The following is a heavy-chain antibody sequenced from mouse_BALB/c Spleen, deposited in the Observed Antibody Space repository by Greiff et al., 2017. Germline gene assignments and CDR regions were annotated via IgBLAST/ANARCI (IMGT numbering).Heavy chain of an antibody. CDR1: GFTFSSYT. Sequence: EVQLQESGGGLVKPGGSLKLSCAASGFTFSSYTMSWVRQTPEKRLEWVATISSGGSYTYYPDSVKGRFTISRDNAKNTLYLQMSSLKSEDTAMYYCTRARGYDAGFYAMDYWGQGTSVTVSS. D-gene: IGHD2-14*01. V-gene: IGHV5-6-4*01. J-gene: IGHJ4*01. CDR2: ISSGGSYT. CDR3: TRARGYDAGFYAMDY.